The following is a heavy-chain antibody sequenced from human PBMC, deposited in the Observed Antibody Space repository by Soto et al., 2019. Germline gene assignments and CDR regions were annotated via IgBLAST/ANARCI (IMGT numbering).Heavy chain of an antibody. CDR3: ARSPYSSGYYYAIDY. D-gene: IGHD3-22*01. V-gene: IGHV1-46*01. J-gene: IGHJ4*02. Sequence: ASVKVSCKASGYTLIMYYIHWMRQAPGQGLEWMGLINPSGGSTIYAQKFQGRVTMTGDTSTSTVYMDLSSLRSEDTAVYYCARSPYSSGYYYAIDYWGQGTQVTVSS. CDR1: GYTLIMYY. CDR2: INPSGGST.